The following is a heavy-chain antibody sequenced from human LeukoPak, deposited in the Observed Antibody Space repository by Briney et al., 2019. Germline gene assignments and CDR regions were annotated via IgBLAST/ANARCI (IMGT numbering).Heavy chain of an antibody. Sequence: GGSLRLSCAASGFTFSSYGMSWVRQAPGRGLEWVSAISGSGGSTYYADSVKGRFTISRDNSKNTLYLQMNSLRAEDTAVYYCAREGNPYCSSTSCYFYWGQGTLVTVSS. CDR3: AREGNPYCSSTSCYFY. CDR2: ISGSGGST. CDR1: GFTFSSYG. J-gene: IGHJ4*02. D-gene: IGHD2-2*01. V-gene: IGHV3-23*01.